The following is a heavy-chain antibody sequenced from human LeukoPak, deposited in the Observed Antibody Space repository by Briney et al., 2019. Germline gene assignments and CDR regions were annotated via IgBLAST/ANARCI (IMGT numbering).Heavy chain of an antibody. J-gene: IGHJ4*01. V-gene: IGHV3-74*01. Sequence: GGSLRLSCAASGFTFSSYWMHWVRQAPGKGLVWVSRIFGDGRTTTYADSVKGRFTISRDNAKNTLYLQMDSLRADDTAVYYCARDRTEDYGSSGPPKYWGHGTLVTVSS. CDR3: ARDRTEDYGSSGPPKY. CDR2: IFGDGRTT. D-gene: IGHD3-22*01. CDR1: GFTFSSYW.